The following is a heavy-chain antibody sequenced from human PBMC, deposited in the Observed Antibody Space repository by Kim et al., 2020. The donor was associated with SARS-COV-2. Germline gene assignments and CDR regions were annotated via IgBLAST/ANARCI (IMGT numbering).Heavy chain of an antibody. CDR2: INHSGST. CDR3: ASRVGEQWLVPGY. D-gene: IGHD6-19*01. V-gene: IGHV4-34*01. CDR1: GGSFSGYY. Sequence: SETLSLTCAVYGGSFSGYYWSWIRQPPGKGLEWIGEINHSGSTNYNPSLKSRVTISVDTSKNQFSLKLSSVTAADTAVYYCASRVGEQWLVPGYWGQGTLVTVSS. J-gene: IGHJ4*02.